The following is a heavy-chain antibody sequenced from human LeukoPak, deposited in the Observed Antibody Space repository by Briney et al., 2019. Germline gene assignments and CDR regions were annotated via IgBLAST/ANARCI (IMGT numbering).Heavy chain of an antibody. CDR2: ISYDGSNK. J-gene: IGHJ6*03. V-gene: IGHV3-30-3*01. Sequence: GGSLRLSCAASGFTFSSYAMHWVRQAPGKGLEWVAVISYDGSNKYYADSVKGRFTISRDNSKNTLYLQMNSLRAEDTAVYYCARAPRGYSYAYYYYYMDVWGKGTTVTVSS. D-gene: IGHD5-18*01. CDR3: ARAPRGYSYAYYYYYMDV. CDR1: GFTFSSYA.